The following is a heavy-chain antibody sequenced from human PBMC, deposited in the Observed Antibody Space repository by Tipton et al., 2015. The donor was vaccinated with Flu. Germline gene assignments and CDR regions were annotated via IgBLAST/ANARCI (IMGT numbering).Heavy chain of an antibody. V-gene: IGHV3-30-3*01. CDR1: GFTFSRYA. D-gene: IGHD3-10*01. CDR2: ISYDGSNK. Sequence: SLRLSCAASGFTFSRYAMSWVRQAPGKGLEWVAVISYDGSNKYYADSVKGRFTISRDNSKNTLYLQMNSLRAEDTAVYYCARDPLGELLFDYWGQGTLVTVSS. CDR3: ARDPLGELLFDY. J-gene: IGHJ4*02.